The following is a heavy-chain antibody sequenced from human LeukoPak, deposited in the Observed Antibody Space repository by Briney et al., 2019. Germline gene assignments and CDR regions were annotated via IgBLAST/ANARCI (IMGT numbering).Heavy chain of an antibody. CDR2: IYYSGST. CDR1: GGSISSRDYY. J-gene: IGHJ4*02. Sequence: SQTLSLTCTVSGGSISSRDYYWSWIRQPPGKGLDWIGSIYYSGSTYYNPSLKSRLTISVDTSNNQFSLKLSSVTAADTAVYYCARSRRQAYDSSVQYDYWGQGTLVTVSS. V-gene: IGHV4-30-4*01. D-gene: IGHD3-22*01. CDR3: ARSRRQAYDSSVQYDY.